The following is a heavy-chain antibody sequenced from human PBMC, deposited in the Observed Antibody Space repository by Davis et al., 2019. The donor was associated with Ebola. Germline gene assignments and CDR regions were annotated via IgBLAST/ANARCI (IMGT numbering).Heavy chain of an antibody. CDR3: ARDLGIAVAALDV. Sequence: MPSETLSLTCTVSGGSISSSSYYWGWIRQPPGKGLEWIGEIYHSGSTNYNPSLKSRVTISVDKSKNQFSLKLSSVTAADTAVYYCARDLGIAVAALDVWGQGTTVTVSS. CDR2: IYHSGST. CDR1: GGSISSSSYY. D-gene: IGHD6-19*01. V-gene: IGHV4-39*07. J-gene: IGHJ6*02.